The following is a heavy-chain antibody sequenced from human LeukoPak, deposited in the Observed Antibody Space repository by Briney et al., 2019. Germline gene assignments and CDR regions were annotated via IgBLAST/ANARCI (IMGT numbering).Heavy chain of an antibody. Sequence: GGSLRLSCAASGFTFSSYSMNWVRQAPGKGLEWVSGISWKSGSRGYADSVKGRFTISRDNAKNSLYLQMNSLRAEDTAFYYCGKANSYYYDSSGPANWGQGTLVTVSS. CDR3: GKANSYYYDSSGPAN. V-gene: IGHV3-9*01. CDR1: GFTFSSYS. CDR2: ISWKSGSR. D-gene: IGHD3-22*01. J-gene: IGHJ4*02.